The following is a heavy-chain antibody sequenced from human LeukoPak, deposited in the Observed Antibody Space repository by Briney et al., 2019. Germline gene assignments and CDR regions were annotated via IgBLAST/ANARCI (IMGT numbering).Heavy chain of an antibody. Sequence: GGSLRLSCAASGFNFSDYFLTWVRQAPGKGPEWVANINQDGSEKNYVDSLEGRFTISRDNAKRSLYLQMNSLRVDDTAMYYCVRDVGYYGGNHEYWGQGTLVIVSS. V-gene: IGHV3-7*01. J-gene: IGHJ4*02. CDR3: VRDVGYYGGNHEY. CDR2: INQDGSEK. D-gene: IGHD4-23*01. CDR1: GFNFSDYF.